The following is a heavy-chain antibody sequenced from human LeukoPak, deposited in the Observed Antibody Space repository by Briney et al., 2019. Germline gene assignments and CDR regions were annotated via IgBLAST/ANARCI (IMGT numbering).Heavy chain of an antibody. Sequence: PGGSLRLSCAASGFTVSSYGMTWVRQAPGKGLEWVSAFSATDGSAQYAESVRGRFTISRDNSKNSLYLQMNSLRDEDPAVYCCAKARIAAAGTGAFDVWGQGTMVTVSS. D-gene: IGHD6-13*01. CDR2: FSATDGSA. V-gene: IGHV3-23*01. CDR3: AKARIAAAGTGAFDV. CDR1: GFTVSSYG. J-gene: IGHJ3*01.